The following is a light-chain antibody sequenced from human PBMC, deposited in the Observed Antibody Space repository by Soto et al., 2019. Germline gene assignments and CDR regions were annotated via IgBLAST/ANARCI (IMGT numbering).Light chain of an antibody. Sequence: EIVLTQSPDSLSLSPGERATLSCRASQSVSSNFFAWYQQKPGQAPRLLIHRISIRATGTPDRFSGSGSETDFTLTISRLEPEDFAIYYCQQYAASPRTFGRGTKLEI. CDR3: QQYAASPRT. V-gene: IGKV3-20*01. J-gene: IGKJ2*01. CDR1: QSVSSNF. CDR2: RIS.